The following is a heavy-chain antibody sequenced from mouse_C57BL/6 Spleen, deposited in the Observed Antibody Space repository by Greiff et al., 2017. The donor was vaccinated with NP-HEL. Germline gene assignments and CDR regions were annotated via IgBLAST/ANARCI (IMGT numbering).Heavy chain of an antibody. J-gene: IGHJ1*03. V-gene: IGHV5-16*01. CDR1: GFTFSDYY. CDR2: INYDGSST. D-gene: IGHD1-1*01. Sequence: EVMLVESEGGLVQPGSSMKLSCTASGFTFSDYYMAWVRQVPEKGLEWVANINYDGSSTYYLDSLKSRFIISRDNAKNILYLQMSSLKSEDTATYYCARDGYYGTGWYFDVWGTGTTVTVSS. CDR3: ARDGYYGTGWYFDV.